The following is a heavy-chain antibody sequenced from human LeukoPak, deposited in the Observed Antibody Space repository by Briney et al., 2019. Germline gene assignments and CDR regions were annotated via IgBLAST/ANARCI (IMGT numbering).Heavy chain of an antibody. V-gene: IGHV3-7*01. CDR2: IKQDGREK. CDR3: ARDLRQVEWLFNYYYYYYMDV. CDR1: GFTFSSYG. D-gene: IGHD3-3*01. J-gene: IGHJ6*03. Sequence: GGSLRLSCAASGFTFSSYGMSWVRQAPGKGREWVANIKQDGREKYYVDSVKGRFTISRDNAKNSLYLQMNSLRAEDTAVYYCARDLRQVEWLFNYYYYYYMDVWGKGTTVTVSS.